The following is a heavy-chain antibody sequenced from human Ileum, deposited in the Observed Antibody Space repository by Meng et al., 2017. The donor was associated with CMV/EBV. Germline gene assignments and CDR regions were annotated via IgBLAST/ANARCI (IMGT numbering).Heavy chain of an antibody. CDR2: IIPILGIA. Sequence: SVKVSCKASGGTFSSYTISWVRQAPGQGLEWMGRIIPILGIANYAQKFQGRVTITADKSTSTAYMELSSLRSEDTAVYYCARERGDCSSTSCYKDGDDYWGHGTTVTVSS. V-gene: IGHV1-69*04. CDR1: GGTFSSYT. D-gene: IGHD2-2*02. J-gene: IGHJ4*03. CDR3: ARERGDCSSTSCYKDGDDY.